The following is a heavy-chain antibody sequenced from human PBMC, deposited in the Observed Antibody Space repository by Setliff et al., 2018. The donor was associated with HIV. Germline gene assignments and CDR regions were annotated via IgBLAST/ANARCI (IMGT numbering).Heavy chain of an antibody. D-gene: IGHD3-10*01. CDR3: ARGVRGVIIDWYYFDY. V-gene: IGHV4-59*01. Sequence: SETLSLTCTVSGGSISSYYWSWIRQPPGKGLEWIGYIYYSGSTNYNPSLKSRVTISVDTSKNQFSPKLSSVTAADTAVYYCARGVRGVIIDWYYFDYWGQGTLVTVSS. J-gene: IGHJ4*02. CDR1: GGSISSYY. CDR2: IYYSGST.